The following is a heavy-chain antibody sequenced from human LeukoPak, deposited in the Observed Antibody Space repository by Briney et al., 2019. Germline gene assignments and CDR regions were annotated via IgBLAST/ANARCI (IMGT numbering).Heavy chain of an antibody. D-gene: IGHD4-17*01. CDR2: IYTSGST. CDR1: GYSISSGYY. CDR3: ARDDYGDQDAFDI. V-gene: IGHV4-4*07. J-gene: IGHJ3*02. Sequence: SETLSLTCTVSGYSISSGYYWSWIRQPAGKGLEWIGRIYTSGSTNYNPSLKSRVTMSVDTSKNQFSLKLSSVTAADTAVYYCARDDYGDQDAFDIWGQGTMVTVSS.